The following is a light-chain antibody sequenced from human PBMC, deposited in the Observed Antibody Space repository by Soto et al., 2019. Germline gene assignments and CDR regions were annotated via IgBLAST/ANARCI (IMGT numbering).Light chain of an antibody. Sequence: DVQMTQSPSPLSAFVGDRVTITCRASQGIAPYLAWFQQKPGKVPKLLINVTSTLQSGVPSRFSGSGSGTDFTLTISSLQPEDVVFYYCQKYNNAHLTFGGGTNVEIK. J-gene: IGKJ4*01. V-gene: IGKV1-27*01. CDR1: QGIAPY. CDR2: VTS. CDR3: QKYNNAHLT.